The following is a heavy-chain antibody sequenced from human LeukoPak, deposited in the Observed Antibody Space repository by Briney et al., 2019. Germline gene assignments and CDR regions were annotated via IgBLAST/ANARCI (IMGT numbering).Heavy chain of an antibody. CDR1: GFTFSDYY. CDR2: ISSSGSTI. J-gene: IGHJ3*02. V-gene: IGHV3-11*01. D-gene: IGHD3-3*01. CDR3: ARDSRDDFWTVEFAFDI. Sequence: GGSLRLPCAASGFTFSDYYMSWIRQAPGKGLEWVSYISSSGSTIYYADSVKGRFTISRDNAKNSLYLQMNSLRAEDTAVYYCARDSRDDFWTVEFAFDIWGQGTMVTVSS.